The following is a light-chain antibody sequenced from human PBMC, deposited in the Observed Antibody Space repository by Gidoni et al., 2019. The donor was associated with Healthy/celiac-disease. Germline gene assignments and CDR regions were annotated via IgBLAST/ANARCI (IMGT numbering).Light chain of an antibody. CDR1: QSISSY. CDR3: QKSYSTLVT. V-gene: IGKV1-39*01. J-gene: IGKJ1*01. CDR2: AAS. Sequence: DIQLTQSPSSLSASVGDRVTITCRASQSISSYLNWYQQKPEKAPKLLIYAASSLQSGVPSRFSGSGSGTDFTLTISSLQPEDFATYYCQKSYSTLVTFGQGTKVEIK.